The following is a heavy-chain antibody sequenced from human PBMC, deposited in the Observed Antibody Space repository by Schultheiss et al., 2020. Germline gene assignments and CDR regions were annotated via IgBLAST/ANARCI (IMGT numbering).Heavy chain of an antibody. CDR3: ANLPWIQLWDYGMDV. V-gene: IGHV3-21*05. J-gene: IGHJ6*02. CDR2: ISSSSSYI. Sequence: GESLKISCAASGFTFSSYDMHWVRQAPGKGLEWVSYISSSSSYIYYADSVKGRFTISRDNAKNSLYLQMNSLRAEDTAVYYCANLPWIQLWDYGMDVWGQGTTVIVYS. CDR1: GFTFSSYD. D-gene: IGHD5-18*01.